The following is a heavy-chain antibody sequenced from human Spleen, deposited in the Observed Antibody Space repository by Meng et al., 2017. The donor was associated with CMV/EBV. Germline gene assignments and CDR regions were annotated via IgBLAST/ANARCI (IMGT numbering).Heavy chain of an antibody. CDR3: AKDLRYELLQGDAFDS. CDR1: GFTFSSYS. D-gene: IGHD5-12*01. Sequence: GGSLRLSCAASGFTFSSYSMNWVRQAPGKGLEWVSSISSSSSYIYYADSVKGRFTISRDNPKNTLYLQMDSLRIDDTGVYYCAKDLRYELLQGDAFDSWGQGTVVTVSS. J-gene: IGHJ3*02. CDR2: ISSSSSYI. V-gene: IGHV3-21*04.